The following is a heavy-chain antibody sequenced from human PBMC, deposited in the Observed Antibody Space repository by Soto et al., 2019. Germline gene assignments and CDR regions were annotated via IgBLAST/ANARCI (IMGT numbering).Heavy chain of an antibody. D-gene: IGHD1-1*01. V-gene: IGHV3-21*01. J-gene: IGHJ5*01. CDR3: ARDRHETTALAPYNWFES. CDR2: ISSSSSYV. CDR1: GFTFSSYS. Sequence: EVQLVESGGGLVKPGGSLRLSCAASGFTFSSYSMNWVRQAPGKGLEWVSSISSSSSYVYYADSVKGRFTISRDNTKNSQYRQMNSLTAEDTAVYYCARDRHETTALAPYNWFESWGQGTLVTVSS.